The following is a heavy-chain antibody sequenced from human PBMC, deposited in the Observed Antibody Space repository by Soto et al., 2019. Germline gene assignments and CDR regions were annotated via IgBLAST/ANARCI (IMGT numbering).Heavy chain of an antibody. J-gene: IGHJ4*02. V-gene: IGHV4-59*01. D-gene: IGHD3-22*01. CDR3: ARGAYYYDSSGYYYGRSLTYYFDY. Sequence: ETLSLTCTVSGGSISSYYWSWIRQPPGKGLEWIGYIYYSGSTNYNPSLKSRVTISVDTSKNQFSLKLSSVTAADTAVYYCARGAYYYDSSGYYYGRSLTYYFDYWGQGTLVTVSS. CDR2: IYYSGST. CDR1: GGSISSYY.